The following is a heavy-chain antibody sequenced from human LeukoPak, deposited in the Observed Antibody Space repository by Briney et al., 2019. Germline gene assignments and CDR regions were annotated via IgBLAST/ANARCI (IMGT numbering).Heavy chain of an antibody. J-gene: IGHJ4*02. V-gene: IGHV4-34*01. D-gene: IGHD5-24*01. CDR1: GGSFSGYY. Sequence: SETLSLTCAVYGGSFSGYYWSLIRQPPGKGLEWIGEINHSGSTNYNPSLKSRVTISVDTSKNQFSLRLSSVTAADTAVYYRARGRGEMATTQYYFDYWGQGTLVTVSS. CDR3: ARGRGEMATTQYYFDY. CDR2: INHSGST.